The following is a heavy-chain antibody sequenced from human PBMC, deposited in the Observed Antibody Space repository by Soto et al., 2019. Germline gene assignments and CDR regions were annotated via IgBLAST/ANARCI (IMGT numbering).Heavy chain of an antibody. V-gene: IGHV1-3*01. CDR2: INAGNGNT. CDR3: ARADYCGGGAVCFRWFDP. Sequence: ASVKGYRKASEYTFSSYDVDWGRQTPGQRLEWMGRINAGNGNTKYSQKFQDRVIFTRDTSATTAYMELSSLNSEDTAVYYCARADYCGGGAVCFRWFDPLGQGTLVTVSS. D-gene: IGHD2-21*01. J-gene: IGHJ5*02. CDR1: EYTFSSYD.